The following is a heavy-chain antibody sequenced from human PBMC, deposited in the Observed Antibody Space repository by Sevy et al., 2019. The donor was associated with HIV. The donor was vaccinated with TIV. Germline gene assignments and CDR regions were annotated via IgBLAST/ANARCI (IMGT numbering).Heavy chain of an antibody. D-gene: IGHD2-21*01. Sequence: GGSLRLSCAASGFSFSNYAMSWVRQAPGKGLEWVSTLIGGGSRTYYADSVTGRFTISRDNSRNTLYLQMNSLRAEDTAVYYCAKRRVQSGLCGGGANYGWDVCGQGTTVTVSS. CDR2: LIGGGSRT. CDR3: AKRRVQSGLCGGGANYGWDV. CDR1: GFSFSNYA. J-gene: IGHJ6*02. V-gene: IGHV3-23*01.